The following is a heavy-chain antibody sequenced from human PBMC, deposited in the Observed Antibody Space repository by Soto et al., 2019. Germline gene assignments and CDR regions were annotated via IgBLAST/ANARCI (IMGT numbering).Heavy chain of an antibody. J-gene: IGHJ5*02. D-gene: IGHD3-22*01. CDR2: INPSGGST. V-gene: IGHV1-46*01. Sequence: ALVKVSCRASGYTFTSYYMHWVRQAPGQGLEWMGIINPSGGSTSYAQKFQGRVTMTRDTSTSTVYMELSSLRSEDTAVYYCARDSYYDSTGNWFDPWGQGTLVTVSS. CDR3: ARDSYYDSTGNWFDP. CDR1: GYTFTSYY.